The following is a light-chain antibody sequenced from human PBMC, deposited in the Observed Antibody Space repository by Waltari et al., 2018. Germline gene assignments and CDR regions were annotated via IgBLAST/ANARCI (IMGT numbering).Light chain of an antibody. CDR2: EVS. V-gene: IGLV2-11*01. Sequence: QSALTQPRSVSGSPGLSVTVSCTGTSSDVGGYDYVSWYQQHPGKAPKRRIYEVSTWPSGVPDRCSGSKSGTTASLTISGLQAEDEADYYCCSYAGSYTYVFGTGTKVTVL. CDR3: CSYAGSYTYV. J-gene: IGLJ1*01. CDR1: SSDVGGYDY.